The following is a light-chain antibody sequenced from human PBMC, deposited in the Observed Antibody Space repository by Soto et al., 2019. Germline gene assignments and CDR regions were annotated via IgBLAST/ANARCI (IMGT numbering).Light chain of an antibody. CDR1: QSISSS. V-gene: IGKV3-11*01. Sequence: ETVLTQSPATLSLSPGERATLSCRASQSISSSLAWYQQTPGQAPRLLIYDASKRATGIPARFSGSWSGTDFTLTISSLEPEDFAVYFCQQRFTWPSFGPGTKVDIK. CDR2: DAS. CDR3: QQRFTWPS. J-gene: IGKJ3*01.